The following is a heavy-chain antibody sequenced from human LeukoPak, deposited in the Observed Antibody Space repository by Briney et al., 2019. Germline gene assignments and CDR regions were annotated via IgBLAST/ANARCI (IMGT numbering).Heavy chain of an antibody. V-gene: IGHV4-4*07. Sequence: PSETLSLTCTVSGVSISSYYWSWTRQPAGKGLEWIGRIHTSGSTSGSTNYNPSLKGRVTMSVDTSKNQFSLKLSSVTAADTAVYYCARYSIAAAGTFDYWGQGTLVTVSS. CDR2: IHTSGSTSGST. CDR3: ARYSIAAAGTFDY. D-gene: IGHD6-13*01. CDR1: GVSISSYY. J-gene: IGHJ4*02.